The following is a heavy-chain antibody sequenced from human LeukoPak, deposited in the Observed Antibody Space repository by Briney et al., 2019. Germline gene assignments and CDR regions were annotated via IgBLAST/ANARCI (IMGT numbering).Heavy chain of an antibody. V-gene: IGHV3-23*02. J-gene: IGHJ4*02. Sequence: GGSLRLSCAASGFTFSNYGMSWVRQAPGKGLEWVSGISDSGGSTKYEVSVKGRFTISRDNYKNTLYLQMNSLRAEDTAVYYCAKDPGGYYYDSSGYSGSDYWGQGTLVTVSS. D-gene: IGHD3-22*01. CDR1: GFTFSNYG. CDR3: AKDPGGYYYDSSGYSGSDY. CDR2: ISDSGGST.